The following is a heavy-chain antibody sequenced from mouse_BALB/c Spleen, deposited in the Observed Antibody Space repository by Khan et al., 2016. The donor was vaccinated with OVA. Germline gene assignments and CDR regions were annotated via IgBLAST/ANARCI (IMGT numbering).Heavy chain of an antibody. V-gene: IGHV14-4*02. CDR3: TYGNWAN. CDR2: VDPENGDT. D-gene: IGHD2-1*01. Sequence: VQLQQSGAELVRSGASVKLSCTASGFNIKDYYMHWVKQRPEQGLEWIGWVDPENGDTEYAPKFQGKATMTADTSSNTAYLQLSSLTSEDTAVYYCTYGNWANWGQGTLVTVSA. CDR1: GFNIKDYY. J-gene: IGHJ3*01.